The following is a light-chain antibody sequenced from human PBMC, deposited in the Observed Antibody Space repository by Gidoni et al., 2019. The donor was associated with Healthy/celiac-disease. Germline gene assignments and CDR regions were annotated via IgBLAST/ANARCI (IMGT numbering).Light chain of an antibody. J-gene: IGKJ1*01. Sequence: DIQMTPSPSSLSASVGDRVTITCQASQDISNYLNWYQQKPGTAPKLLIDDASNLETGVPSRFSGSGYGTDFTVTISSLQPEDIETYYCQQYDNLPWTFGQGTKVEIK. CDR1: QDISNY. CDR2: DAS. V-gene: IGKV1-33*01. CDR3: QQYDNLPWT.